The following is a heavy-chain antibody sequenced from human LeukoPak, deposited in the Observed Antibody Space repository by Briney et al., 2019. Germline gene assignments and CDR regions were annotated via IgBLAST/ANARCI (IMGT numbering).Heavy chain of an antibody. CDR1: GFTFSSYS. J-gene: IGHJ6*03. CDR3: ARDKAGTTPYYYYSMDV. D-gene: IGHD1-14*01. Sequence: GGSLRLSCAASGFTFSSYSMNWVRQAPGKGLEWVSSISSSSSYIYYADSVKGRFTISRDNAKNSPYLQMNSLRAEDTAVYYCARDKAGTTPYYYYSMDVWGKGTTVTVSS. CDR2: ISSSSSYI. V-gene: IGHV3-21*01.